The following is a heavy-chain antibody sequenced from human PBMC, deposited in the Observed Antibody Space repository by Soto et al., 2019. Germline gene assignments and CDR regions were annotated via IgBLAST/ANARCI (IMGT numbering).Heavy chain of an antibody. CDR1: GFTFSSYG. CDR3: ARLGTSLRYFDWLSAPFDY. CDR2: IWYDGSNK. V-gene: IGHV3-33*01. D-gene: IGHD3-9*01. Sequence: HPGGSLRLSCAASGFTFSSYGMHWVRQAPGKGLEWVAVIWYDGSNKYYADSVKGRFTISRDNSKNTLYLQMNSLRAEDTAVYYCARLGTSLRYFDWLSAPFDYWGQGTLVTVSS. J-gene: IGHJ4*02.